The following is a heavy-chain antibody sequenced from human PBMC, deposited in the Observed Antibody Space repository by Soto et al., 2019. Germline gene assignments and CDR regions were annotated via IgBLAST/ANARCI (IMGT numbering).Heavy chain of an antibody. CDR3: ARLNHPIGPNWYFDL. V-gene: IGHV4-59*08. CDR1: GGSINNYY. Sequence: QVQLQESGPGLVQPSETLSLTCTVSGGSINNYYWSWIRQPPGEGLEWIGYIYFSGTTNYNPSLRSRVTISVDTSKNQFSLKQPSVTAADTAVYYCARLNHPIGPNWYFDLWGRGTLVTVSP. CDR2: IYFSGTT. J-gene: IGHJ2*01.